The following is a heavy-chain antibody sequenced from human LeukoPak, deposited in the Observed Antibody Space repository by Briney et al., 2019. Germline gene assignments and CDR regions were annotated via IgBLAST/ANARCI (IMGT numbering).Heavy chain of an antibody. V-gene: IGHV5-51*01. CDR2: INPPNSDT. J-gene: IGHJ5*02. D-gene: IGHD6-13*01. CDR1: GYSFTSYW. CDR3: ARRIAATGREFDT. Sequence: GESLKISCKGSGYSFTSYWIVWVRQMPGEGLEWVGIINPPNSDTRYSPSFQGQVTVSVDKSINTAYLQWSSLKASDTAMYYCARRIAATGREFDTWGQGTLVTVSS.